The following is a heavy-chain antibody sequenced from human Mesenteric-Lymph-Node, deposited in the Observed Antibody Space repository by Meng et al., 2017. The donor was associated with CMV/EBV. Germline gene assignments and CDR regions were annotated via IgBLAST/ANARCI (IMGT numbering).Heavy chain of an antibody. D-gene: IGHD1-26*01. J-gene: IGHJ6*02. CDR1: GGSISSSSYY. CDR2: IYYSGST. V-gene: IGHV4-39*07. Sequence: SETLSLTCTVSGGSISSSSYYWGWIRQPPGKGLEWIGSIYYSGSTYYNPSLKSRVTISVDTSKNQFSLKLSSVTAADTAVYYCARDSGSYPYYYYYYGMDVWGQGTTVTVSS. CDR3: ARDSGSYPYYYYYYGMDV.